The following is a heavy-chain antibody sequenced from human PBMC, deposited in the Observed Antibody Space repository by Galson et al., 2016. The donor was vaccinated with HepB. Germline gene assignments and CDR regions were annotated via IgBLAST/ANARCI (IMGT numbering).Heavy chain of an antibody. CDR3: ARASPPEDPDAVRWFDP. J-gene: IGHJ5*02. D-gene: IGHD3-10*02. V-gene: IGHV4-59*12. CDR1: GGSISGYY. CDR2: IYSSGLT. Sequence: LSLTCTVSGGSISGYYWSWIRQPPGKGLEWIGYIYSSGLTNYSPSLKSRVTISVDTSKNQFSLKLSSVTAADTAVYYCARASPPEDPDAVRWFDPWGQGTLVTVSA.